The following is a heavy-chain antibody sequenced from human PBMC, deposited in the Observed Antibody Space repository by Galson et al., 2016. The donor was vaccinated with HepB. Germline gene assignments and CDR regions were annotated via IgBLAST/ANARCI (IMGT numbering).Heavy chain of an antibody. Sequence: SLRLSCAASGFIFNNYAMHWVRQAPGKGLEWVAVISDDGSNKYYADSVKGRFTISRDNSKNTLYPQMNSLRAEDTAVFYCARDDFWTGPPSASFSFDYWGQGTQVTVSS. J-gene: IGHJ4*02. CDR2: ISDDGSNK. CDR1: GFIFNNYA. D-gene: IGHD3/OR15-3a*01. CDR3: ARDDFWTGPPSASFSFDY. V-gene: IGHV3-30-3*01.